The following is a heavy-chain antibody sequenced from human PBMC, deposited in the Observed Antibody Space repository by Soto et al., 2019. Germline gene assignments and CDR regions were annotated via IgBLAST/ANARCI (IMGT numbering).Heavy chain of an antibody. CDR3: ARESGGATATLDYYYFYMDV. CDR1: GDSFNDYY. CDR2: INPNGGVT. V-gene: IGHV1-2*04. D-gene: IGHD5-12*01. Sequence: QVQLVQSGAEVRKPGASVTVSCRSSGDSFNDYYIHWVRQAPGQGFEWMGWINPNGGVTKYAQKFQGWVSMTRETSIRTAYMQLSRLRSDDTAVYYCARESGGATATLDYYYFYMDVWGTGTTVTVSS. J-gene: IGHJ6*03.